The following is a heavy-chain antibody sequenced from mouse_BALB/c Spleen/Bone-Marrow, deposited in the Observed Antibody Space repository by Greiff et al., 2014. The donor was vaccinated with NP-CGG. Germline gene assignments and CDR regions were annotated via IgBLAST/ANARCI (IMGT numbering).Heavy chain of an antibody. V-gene: IGHV1-15*01. CDR3: TREGIYFGYDVPMDY. Sequence: QESGAELVRPGASVTLSCKASGYKFTDYEMHWVKQTPVHGLEWIGSIDPETGGTAYNQNFKGKATLTADRSSTTAYMELRSLTSEDSAVYYCTREGIYFGYDVPMDYWGQGTSVTVSS. CDR2: IDPETGGT. CDR1: GYKFTDYE. J-gene: IGHJ4*01. D-gene: IGHD2-2*01.